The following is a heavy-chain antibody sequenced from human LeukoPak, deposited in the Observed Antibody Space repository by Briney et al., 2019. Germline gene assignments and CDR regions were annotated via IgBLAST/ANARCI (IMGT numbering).Heavy chain of an antibody. D-gene: IGHD3-16*01. V-gene: IGHV3-30-3*01. J-gene: IGHJ4*02. CDR2: ISYDGSNK. CDR1: GFTLSSYA. Sequence: PGRSLRLSCAASGFTLSSYAMHWVRQAPGKGLEWVAVISYDGSNKYYADSVKGRFTISRDNSKNTLYLQMNSLRAEDTAVYYCARTYYDYAPLHPFDYWGQGTLVTVSS. CDR3: ARTYYDYAPLHPFDY.